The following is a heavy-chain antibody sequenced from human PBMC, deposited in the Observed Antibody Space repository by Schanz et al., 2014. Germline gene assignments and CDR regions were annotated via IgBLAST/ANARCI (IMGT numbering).Heavy chain of an antibody. Sequence: EVQLVASGGGLVQPGGSLRLSCAASGFAVDNYYMSCVRQAPGKGLEYVSSISSKGDMTIYGNSVKGRFTISRDNSKNTLYLQMNSLRAEDTAVYYCAKTLCPGGTQTFGNWGRGTLVTVSS. J-gene: IGHJ4*02. V-gene: IGHV3-64*01. D-gene: IGHD2-8*02. CDR3: AKTLCPGGTQTFGN. CDR1: GFAVDNYY. CDR2: ISSKGDMT.